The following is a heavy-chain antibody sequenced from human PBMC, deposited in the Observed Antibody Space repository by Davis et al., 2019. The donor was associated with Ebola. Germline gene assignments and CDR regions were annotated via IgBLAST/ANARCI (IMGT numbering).Heavy chain of an antibody. J-gene: IGHJ6*02. CDR3: AKGDCTGGVCPGMDV. D-gene: IGHD2-8*02. V-gene: IGHV3-23*01. CDR1: GFTFSSYA. Sequence: GESLKISCAASGFTFSSYAMSWVRQAPGKGLEWVSAISGSGGSTYYADSVKGRFNISRDNSKNTLYLQMNSLRAEDTAVYYCAKGDCTGGVCPGMDVWGQGTTVTVSS. CDR2: ISGSGGST.